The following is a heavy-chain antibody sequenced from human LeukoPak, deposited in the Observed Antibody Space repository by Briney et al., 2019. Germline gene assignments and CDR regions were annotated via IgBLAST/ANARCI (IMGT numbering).Heavy chain of an antibody. CDR3: ARWGELTGVGN. Sequence: ASVTVTCKASGYTFTGFFMNWVRQAPGQGLEWMGRINPNSGDTSYAQKFQGRVTMTRDTSITTAYMDLSSLTSDDTAMYYCARWGELTGVGNCGQGTLVTVSS. CDR2: INPNSGDT. CDR1: GYTFTGFF. D-gene: IGHD1-7*01. V-gene: IGHV1-2*02. J-gene: IGHJ4*02.